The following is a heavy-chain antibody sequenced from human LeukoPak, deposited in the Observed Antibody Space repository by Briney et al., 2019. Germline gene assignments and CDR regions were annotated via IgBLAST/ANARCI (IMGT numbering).Heavy chain of an antibody. Sequence: GGSLRLSCAASGFTFNNYGMHWVRQAPGKGLEWVAVISYDGPNKYYADSVRGRFTISRDNSKNTQYLQMNSLRSEDTAVYYCAKGLARFGYGALLGYWGQGTLVTVSS. J-gene: IGHJ4*02. CDR3: AKGLARFGYGALLGY. CDR1: GFTFNNYG. V-gene: IGHV3-30*18. CDR2: ISYDGPNK. D-gene: IGHD4/OR15-4a*01.